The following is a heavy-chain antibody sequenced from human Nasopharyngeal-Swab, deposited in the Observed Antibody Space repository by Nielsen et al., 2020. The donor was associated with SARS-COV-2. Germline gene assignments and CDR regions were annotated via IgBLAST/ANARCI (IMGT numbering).Heavy chain of an antibody. CDR2: ISGSGGST. Sequence: GEPLKISCAASGFTFSSYAMSWVRQAPGKGLEWVSAISGSGGSTYYADSVKGRFTISRDNSKNTLYLQMNSLRAEDTAVYYCAKDAVTGEVDYWGQGTLVTVSS. CDR3: AKDAVTGEVDY. J-gene: IGHJ4*02. CDR1: GFTFSSYA. V-gene: IGHV3-23*01. D-gene: IGHD7-27*01.